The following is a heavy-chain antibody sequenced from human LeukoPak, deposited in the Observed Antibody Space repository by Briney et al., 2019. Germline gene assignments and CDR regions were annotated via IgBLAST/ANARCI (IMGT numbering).Heavy chain of an antibody. CDR2: MNPKSGNT. D-gene: IGHD3-10*01. Sequence: ASVKVSCKTSGYTFINYDINWVRQATGQGLEWMGWMNPKSGNTGSAQRFQGRVTMTRDTSISTAYMELSSLASEDTAVYYCARVRGAIDYWGQGTLVTVS. J-gene: IGHJ4*02. CDR1: GYTFINYD. CDR3: ARVRGAIDY. V-gene: IGHV1-8*01.